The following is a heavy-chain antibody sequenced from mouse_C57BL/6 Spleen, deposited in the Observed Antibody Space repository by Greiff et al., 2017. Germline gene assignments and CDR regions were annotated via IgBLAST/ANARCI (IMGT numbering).Heavy chain of an antibody. CDR1: GFNIKDYY. J-gene: IGHJ4*01. CDR2: IDPEDGDT. V-gene: IGHV14-1*01. D-gene: IGHD1-1*01. Sequence: EVQLQQSGAELVRPGASVKLSCTASGFNIKDYYMHWVKQRPEQGLEWIGRIDPEDGDTEYAPKFQGKATMTADTSSNTAYLQLSSLTSEDTAVYYCTTIYYYGSSDVGNAMDYWVQGTSATVSS. CDR3: TTIYYYGSSDVGNAMDY.